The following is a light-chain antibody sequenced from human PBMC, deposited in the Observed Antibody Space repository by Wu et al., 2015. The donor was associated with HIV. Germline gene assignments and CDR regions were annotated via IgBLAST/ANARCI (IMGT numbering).Light chain of an antibody. CDR3: QQCINWPLT. CDR2: DAS. Sequence: ETVLTQSPATLSLSPGERGTLSCRASQSVSTNLAWYQQKPGQAPRLLMYDASSRATGIPARFSGSGSGTDFTLSISSLEPEDFAVYYCQQCINWPLTFGQGTRLEIK. V-gene: IGKV3-11*01. J-gene: IGKJ5*01. CDR1: QSVSTN.